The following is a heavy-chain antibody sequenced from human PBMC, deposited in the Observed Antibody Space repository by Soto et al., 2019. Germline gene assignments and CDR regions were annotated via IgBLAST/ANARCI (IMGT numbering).Heavy chain of an antibody. Sequence: ASVKVSCKSSGYTFTSYCISWVRQAPGQGLEWMGWISAYNGNTNYAQKLQGRVTMTTDTSTSTAYMELRSLRSDDTAVYYCARATTITRGNWFDPWGQGTLVTVSS. CDR1: GYTFTSYC. J-gene: IGHJ5*02. V-gene: IGHV1-18*04. CDR3: ARATTITRGNWFDP. D-gene: IGHD7-27*01. CDR2: ISAYNGNT.